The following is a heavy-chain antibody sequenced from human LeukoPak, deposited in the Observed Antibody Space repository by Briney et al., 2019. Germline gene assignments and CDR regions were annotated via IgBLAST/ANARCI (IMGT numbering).Heavy chain of an antibody. Sequence: GGSLRLSCAASGFTLSAYAMHWVRQAPGKGLEWVALISYDGSNKYYADFVNGRLTISRDSSKNTLYLQVNSLRAEDTAVYYCAKEGLGSSWYPNYFDYWGQGTLVTVPS. V-gene: IGHV3-30*18. J-gene: IGHJ4*02. CDR2: ISYDGSNK. D-gene: IGHD6-13*01. CDR3: AKEGLGSSWYPNYFDY. CDR1: GFTLSAYA.